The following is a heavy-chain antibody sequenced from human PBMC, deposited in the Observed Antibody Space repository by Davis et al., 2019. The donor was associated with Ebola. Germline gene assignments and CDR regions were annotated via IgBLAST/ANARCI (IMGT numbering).Heavy chain of an antibody. Sequence: KVSCKGSGYSFTSYWIGWVRHMPGKGLEWMGIIYPGDSDTRYSPSFQGQVTISADKSISTAYLQWSSLKASDTAMYYCARGGVQLWYYFDYWGQGTLVTVSS. J-gene: IGHJ4*02. D-gene: IGHD5-18*01. CDR2: IYPGDSDT. CDR3: ARGGVQLWYYFDY. CDR1: GYSFTSYW. V-gene: IGHV5-51*01.